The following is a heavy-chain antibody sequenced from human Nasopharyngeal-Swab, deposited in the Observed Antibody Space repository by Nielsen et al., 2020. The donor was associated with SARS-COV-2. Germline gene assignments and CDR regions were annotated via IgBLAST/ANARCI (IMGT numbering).Heavy chain of an antibody. Sequence: SETLSLTCAVYGGSFSGYYWSWIRQPPGKGLEWIGEITHSGSTNYNPSLKSRVTISVDTSKNQFSLKLSSVTAADTAVYYCARGRPLYDILTGYYISSRFDYWGQGTLVTVSS. J-gene: IGHJ4*02. V-gene: IGHV4-34*01. CDR2: ITHSGST. D-gene: IGHD3-9*01. CDR1: GGSFSGYY. CDR3: ARGRPLYDILTGYYISSRFDY.